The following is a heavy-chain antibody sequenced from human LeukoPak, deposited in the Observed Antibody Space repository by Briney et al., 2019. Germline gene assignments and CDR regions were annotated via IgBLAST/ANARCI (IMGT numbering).Heavy chain of an antibody. CDR1: GGSISSGDHY. CDR3: ARRSVAGTWDY. V-gene: IGHV4-30-4*01. CDR2: IYYSGST. D-gene: IGHD6-19*01. J-gene: IGHJ4*02. Sequence: PSQTLSLTCTVSGGSISSGDHYWSWIRQPPGKGLEWIGYIYYSGSTNYNPSLKSRVTISVDTSKNQFSLKLSSVTAADTAVYYCARRSVAGTWDYWGQGTLVTVSS.